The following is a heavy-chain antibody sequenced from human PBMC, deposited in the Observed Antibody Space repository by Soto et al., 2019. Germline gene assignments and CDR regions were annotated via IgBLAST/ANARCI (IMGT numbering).Heavy chain of an antibody. CDR1: GGSFSGYY. J-gene: IGHJ6*03. Sequence: SETLSLTCAVYGGSFSGYYWSWIRQPPGKGLEWIGEINHSGSTNYNPSLKSRVTISVDTSKNQFSLKLSSVTAADTAVYYCARSVVVPAAMPRGFYYYYMDVWGKGTTVTVSS. CDR3: ARSVVVPAAMPRGFYYYYMDV. D-gene: IGHD2-2*01. CDR2: INHSGST. V-gene: IGHV4-34*01.